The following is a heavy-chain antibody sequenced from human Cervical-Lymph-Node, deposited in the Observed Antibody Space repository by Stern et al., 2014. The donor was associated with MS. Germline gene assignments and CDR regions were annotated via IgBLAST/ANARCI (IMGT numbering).Heavy chain of an antibody. CDR2: IWYDGSNK. CDR1: GFTFSSYG. D-gene: IGHD6-13*01. CDR3: ARETSPSSSGGYYYGMDV. V-gene: IGHV3-33*01. Sequence: MQLVESGAGVVKPGRSLRLSCAASGFTFSSYGMHCVRQAPDNGLEWVAGIWYDGSNKYYAESVKGRFTFSRDTSKNTLYLQMNSLRAEDTAVYYCARETSPSSSGGYYYGMDVWGQGTTVTVSS. J-gene: IGHJ6*02.